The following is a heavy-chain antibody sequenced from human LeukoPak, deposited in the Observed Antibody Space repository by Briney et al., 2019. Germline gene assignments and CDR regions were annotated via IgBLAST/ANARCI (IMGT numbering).Heavy chain of an antibody. CDR2: IFHSGST. CDR3: ARVYGSVNYYMDV. Sequence: RRILQPPGKGLEWIGTIFHSGSTHYHPSLNSRITISLDTSKNQFSLNLSSVTAADTAVYYCARVYGSVNYYMDVWGKGTSVTVSS. D-gene: IGHD3-10*01. J-gene: IGHJ6*03. V-gene: IGHV4-38-2*02.